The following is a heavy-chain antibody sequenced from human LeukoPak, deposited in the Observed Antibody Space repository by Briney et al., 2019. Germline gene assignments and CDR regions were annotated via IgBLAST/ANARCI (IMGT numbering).Heavy chain of an antibody. CDR1: GGSISGGGYY. V-gene: IGHV4-31*03. CDR2: IYYSGST. Sequence: PSETLSLTCTVSGGSISGGGYYCSWIRQHPGKGLEWIGYIYYSGSTYYNPSLKGRVTISVDTSKNQFSLKLSSVTAADTAVYYCARGRDQRDYEFWSGYLAFDIWGQGTMVAVSS. J-gene: IGHJ3*02. D-gene: IGHD3-3*01. CDR3: ARGRDQRDYEFWSGYLAFDI.